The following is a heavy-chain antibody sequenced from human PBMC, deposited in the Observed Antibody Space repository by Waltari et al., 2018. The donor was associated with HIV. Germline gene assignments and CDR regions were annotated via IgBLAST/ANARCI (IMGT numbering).Heavy chain of an antibody. Sequence: QVQLQESGPGLVKPSQTLSLPCTVSGGSITSGDSYCTWIRPPAGKGLEWIGRVYTSGSANYNPSLRSRVTMSLDTSKNQFSLKLTSVTAADTAVYYCARGLDILTGHYHWFLDVWGRGTLVTVSS. J-gene: IGHJ2*01. CDR1: GGSITSGDSY. D-gene: IGHD3-9*01. CDR2: VYTSGSA. CDR3: ARGLDILTGHYHWFLDV. V-gene: IGHV4-61*02.